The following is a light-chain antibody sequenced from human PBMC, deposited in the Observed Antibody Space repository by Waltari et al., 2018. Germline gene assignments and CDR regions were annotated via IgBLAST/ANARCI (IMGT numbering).Light chain of an antibody. CDR2: EDN. J-gene: IGLJ2*01. V-gene: IGLV3-1*01. CDR1: TLGDTY. Sequence: SYDLTQPSSVSVSPGQTASITCSANTLGDTYVCWDQQKPGQSPVLVIYEDNKRPSGIPERFSGSNSGNTAALTISGTQDMDEADYYCQVWRNSAAVFGGGTRLNVL. CDR3: QVWRNSAAV.